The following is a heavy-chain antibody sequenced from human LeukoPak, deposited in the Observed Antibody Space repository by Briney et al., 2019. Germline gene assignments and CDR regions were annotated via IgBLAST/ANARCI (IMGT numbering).Heavy chain of an antibody. CDR3: ATAPILRGEGGEHYKYGMDV. J-gene: IGHJ6*02. CDR2: IYHNGTR. V-gene: IGHV4-4*02. CDR1: VGSISSGNW. D-gene: IGHD2-2*02. Sequence: SGTLSLICAVSVGSISSGNWWSWVRQSPGKGLEWIGEIYHNGTRNYNPSLKSRVTISADTFKNHFSLKLTSVTAADTAVYYCATAPILRGEGGEHYKYGMDVWGQGTTVIVSS.